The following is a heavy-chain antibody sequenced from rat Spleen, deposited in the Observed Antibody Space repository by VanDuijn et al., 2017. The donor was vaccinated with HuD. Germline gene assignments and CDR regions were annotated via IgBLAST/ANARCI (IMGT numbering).Heavy chain of an antibody. V-gene: IGHV3-3*01. CDR2: INSEGST. Sequence: EVQLQESGPGLVKPSQSLSLTCSVTGYSITSSYRWNWIRKFPGNKLEWMGYINSEGSTSYNQSLKSRISITRDTTKNQFFLQLNSVTTEDTATYYCARLRTNYVMDAWGQGASVTVSS. CDR1: GYSITSSYR. J-gene: IGHJ4*01. CDR3: ARLRTNYVMDA.